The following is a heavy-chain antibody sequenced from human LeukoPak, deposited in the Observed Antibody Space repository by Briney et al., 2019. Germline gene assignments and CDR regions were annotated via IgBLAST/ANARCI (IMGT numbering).Heavy chain of an antibody. Sequence: GGSLRLSCAASGFTFSSYGMHWVRQAPGKGLEWVAVISYDGSNKYYADSVKGRLTISRDNSKNTLYLQMNSLRAEDTAVYYCAKIPSATVVTSFGLWGQGTLVTVSS. V-gene: IGHV3-30*18. CDR3: AKIPSATVVTSFGL. J-gene: IGHJ5*02. CDR2: ISYDGSNK. CDR1: GFTFSSYG. D-gene: IGHD4-23*01.